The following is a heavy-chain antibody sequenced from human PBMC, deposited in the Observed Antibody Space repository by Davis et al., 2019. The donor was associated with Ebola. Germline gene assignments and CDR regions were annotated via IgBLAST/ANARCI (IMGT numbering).Heavy chain of an antibody. D-gene: IGHD4-17*01. V-gene: IGHV4-34*01. Sequence: SETLSLTCAVYGGSFNSYYWSWIRQPPGKGLEWIGEINHSGSTNYNPSLKSRVTISVDTSKNQFSLNLTSVTAADTAVYFCARGLRTLRTYFYYYGLDVWGQGTTVTVSS. CDR2: INHSGST. CDR3: ARGLRTLRTYFYYYGLDV. CDR1: GGSFNSYY. J-gene: IGHJ6*02.